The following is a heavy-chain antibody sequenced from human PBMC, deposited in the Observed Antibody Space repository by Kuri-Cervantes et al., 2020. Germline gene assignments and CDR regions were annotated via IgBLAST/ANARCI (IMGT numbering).Heavy chain of an antibody. D-gene: IGHD2-15*01. CDR3: ARDTSCRGYICYPRFDP. V-gene: IGHV3-33*05. CDR1: GFTFSYYG. Sequence: GESLKISCAASGFTFSYYGMHWVRQAPGKGLEWVAGLSYDGNYKYYADSVKGRFTISRDNSKETLYLQMDSLRAEDTAVYYCARDTSCRGYICYPRFDPRGQGTLVTVSS. CDR2: LSYDGNYK. J-gene: IGHJ5*02.